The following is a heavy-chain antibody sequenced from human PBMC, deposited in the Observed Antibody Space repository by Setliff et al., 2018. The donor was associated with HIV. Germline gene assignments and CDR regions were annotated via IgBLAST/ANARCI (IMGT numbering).Heavy chain of an antibody. CDR1: GDRVSSKNAT. Sequence: SQTLSLTCAISGDRVSSKNATWNWIWQSPSRGLEWLGRTYYRSKWLDYYALSVKSRITVNPDTSKNQFYLQLNTVTPEDTAIYYCARRLIPFYFGDWGQGTLVTVSS. CDR3: ARRLIPFYFGD. CDR2: TYYRSKWLD. J-gene: IGHJ4*02. V-gene: IGHV6-1*01.